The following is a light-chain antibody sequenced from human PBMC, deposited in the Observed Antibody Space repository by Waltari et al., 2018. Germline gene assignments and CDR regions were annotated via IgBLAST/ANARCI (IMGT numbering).Light chain of an antibody. V-gene: IGKV4-1*01. CDR2: WAS. Sequence: DIVMTQSPDSLAVSLGERATIDCKSSQSVLYNSNNKNYLAWFQQKPGQPPKLRIYWASTRESCVPARFTGSGSGTDFTLTISSLQAEDVAVYYCQQYYTPPHTFGQGTKLEIK. J-gene: IGKJ2*01. CDR3: QQYYTPPHT. CDR1: QSVLYNSNNKNY.